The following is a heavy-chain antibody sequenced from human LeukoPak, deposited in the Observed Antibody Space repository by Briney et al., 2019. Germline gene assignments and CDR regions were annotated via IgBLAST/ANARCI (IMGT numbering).Heavy chain of an antibody. D-gene: IGHD6-19*01. V-gene: IGHV3-23*01. J-gene: IGHJ5*02. CDR1: GFTFSNYD. CDR3: AKDLSRAVAADWFDP. Sequence: TEGSLTLSCAASGFTFSNYDMRWVRQAPGKGLEWVSSISDSGGSTYYADSVKGRFTISRDNSKNTLYLQMTNLRAADTAVYYCAKDLSRAVAADWFDPWDQGSLVTVSS. CDR2: ISDSGGST.